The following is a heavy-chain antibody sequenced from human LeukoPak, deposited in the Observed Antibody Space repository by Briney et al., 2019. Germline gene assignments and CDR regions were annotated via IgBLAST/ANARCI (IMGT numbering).Heavy chain of an antibody. CDR2: INPNSGDA. CDR1: GYTFTGYY. J-gene: IGHJ4*02. V-gene: IGHV1-2*02. Sequence: ASVRDPSKAAGYTFTGYYMHWVRQAPGQGLEWMGWINPNSGDANYPEKFQGRVTMTRDTSISTAYMELTSLISDDTAVYYCARRSAAYCDYWGQG. D-gene: IGHD2-15*01. CDR3: ARRSAAYCDY.